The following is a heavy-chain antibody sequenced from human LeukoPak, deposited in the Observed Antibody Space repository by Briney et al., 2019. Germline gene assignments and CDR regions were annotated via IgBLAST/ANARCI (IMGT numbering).Heavy chain of an antibody. CDR2: INHSGST. V-gene: IGHV4-34*01. D-gene: IGHD3-22*01. CDR3: ARRAVYYDSSGYYYPPAYYFDY. CDR1: GGSFSGYY. J-gene: IGHJ4*02. Sequence: PSETLSLTCAVFGGSFSGYYWSWIRQPPGKGLEWIGEINHSGSTNYNPSLKSRVTISVDTSKNQFSLKLSSVTAADTAVYYCARRAVYYDSSGYYYPPAYYFDYWGQGTLVTVSS.